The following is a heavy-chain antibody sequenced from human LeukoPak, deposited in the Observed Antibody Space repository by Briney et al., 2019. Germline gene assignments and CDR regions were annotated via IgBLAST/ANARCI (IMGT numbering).Heavy chain of an antibody. CDR1: GFTCSSYS. CDR3: ARGGEIRYCSSTSCYQSDY. J-gene: IGHJ4*02. V-gene: IGHV3-21*01. Sequence: GGSLRLSCAASGFTCSSYSMNWVRQAPGKGLDWVSSISSSSSYIYYAHSVKGRFTISRDNAKNSLYLQMNSLRAEDTAVYYCARGGEIRYCSSTSCYQSDYWGQGTLVTVSS. D-gene: IGHD2-2*01. CDR2: ISSSSSYI.